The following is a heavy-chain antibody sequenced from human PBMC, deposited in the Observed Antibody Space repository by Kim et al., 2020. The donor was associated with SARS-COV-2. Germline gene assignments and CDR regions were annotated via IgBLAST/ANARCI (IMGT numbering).Heavy chain of an antibody. J-gene: IGHJ4*02. CDR2: IYYSGST. D-gene: IGHD6-19*01. CDR1: GGSISSYY. Sequence: SETLSLTCTVSGGSISSYYWSWIRQPPGKGLEWIGYIYYSGSTNYNPSLKSRVTISVDTSKNQFSLKLSSVTAADTAVYYCARGLAADYWGQGTLVTVSS. V-gene: IGHV4-59*01. CDR3: ARGLAADY.